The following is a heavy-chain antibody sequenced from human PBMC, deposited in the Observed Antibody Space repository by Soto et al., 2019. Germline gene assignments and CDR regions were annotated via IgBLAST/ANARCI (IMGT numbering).Heavy chain of an antibody. J-gene: IGHJ4*02. CDR1: GFTFSNYV. D-gene: IGHD2-15*01. V-gene: IGHV3-23*01. CDR3: TKANRYCSGANCFTFDY. Sequence: EVQLLESGGGLLQPGGSLRLSCTASGFTFSNYVMSWVRQAPGKGLEWVSTFSSGGGGTYYADSVKGRFTISRDNSKNTLSLRMNSLRAEDTAVYYCTKANRYCSGANCFTFDYWGLGTLVIVSS. CDR2: FSSGGGGT.